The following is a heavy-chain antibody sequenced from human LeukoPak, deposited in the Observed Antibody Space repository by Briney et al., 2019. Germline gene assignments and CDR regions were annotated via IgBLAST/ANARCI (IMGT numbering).Heavy chain of an antibody. CDR1: GGSISGGGYS. CDR2: IYHSGST. D-gene: IGHD3-22*01. J-gene: IGHJ4*02. Sequence: SETLSLTCAVSGGSISGGGYSWSWIRQPPGKGLEWIGYIYHSGSTYYNPSLKSRVTISVDRSKNQFSLKLSSVTAADTAVYYCARGSNYYDSSGYCFDYWGQGTLVTVSS. CDR3: ARGSNYYDSSGYCFDY. V-gene: IGHV4-30-2*01.